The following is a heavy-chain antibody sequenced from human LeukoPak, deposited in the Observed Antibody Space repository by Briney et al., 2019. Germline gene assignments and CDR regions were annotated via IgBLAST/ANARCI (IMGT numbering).Heavy chain of an antibody. J-gene: IGHJ6*03. CDR3: ARSFLNYMDV. CDR2: IYKSGTT. D-gene: IGHD2/OR15-2a*01. Sequence: SETLSLTCTVSGESINPYYWNWIRQSAGKGLEWIGHIYKSGTTNFNPSLTSRVTMSLDTSRNQFSLKLRSVTAADTAVYFCARSFLNYMDVWGKGTTVTVSS. CDR1: GESINPYY. V-gene: IGHV4-4*07.